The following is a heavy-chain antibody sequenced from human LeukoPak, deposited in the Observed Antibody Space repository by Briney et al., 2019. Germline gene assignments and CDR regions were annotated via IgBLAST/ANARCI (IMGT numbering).Heavy chain of an antibody. J-gene: IGHJ4*02. CDR3: ARDRDYSNTERGFDY. D-gene: IGHD4-11*01. CDR1: GYTFTDYY. Sequence: ASVKVSCKTSGYTFTDYYIHWVRQAPGQGLEWMGWINPNSGETNSAQKFQGRITMTGDTSISTAYMELRRVTSDDTAVYYCARDRDYSNTERGFDYWGQGTLVTVSS. CDR2: INPNSGET. V-gene: IGHV1-2*02.